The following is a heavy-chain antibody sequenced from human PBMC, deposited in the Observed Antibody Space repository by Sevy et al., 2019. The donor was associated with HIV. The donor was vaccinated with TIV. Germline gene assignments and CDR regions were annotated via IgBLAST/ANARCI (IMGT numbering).Heavy chain of an antibody. D-gene: IGHD2-21*02. CDR3: ARVESCGGDCYYSDY. V-gene: IGHV1-46*01. J-gene: IGHJ4*02. Sequence: ASVKVSCKASGYTFTSYYIHWVRQAPGQGLECMVIINPRGGGTNYAQKFQGRVTFTRDTSMSTVYMELSSLRAEDTAVHYCARVESCGGDCYYSDYWGQGTQVTVSS. CDR1: GYTFTSYY. CDR2: INPRGGGT.